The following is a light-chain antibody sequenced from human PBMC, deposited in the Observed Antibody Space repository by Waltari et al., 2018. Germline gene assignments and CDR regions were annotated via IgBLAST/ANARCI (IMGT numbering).Light chain of an antibody. CDR1: QSVTNN. Sequence: EIVMTQSPATLSLSPGERATLPCRASQSVTNNLAWYQQKPGQAPRLLIYRASTRATSIPASISGSGSGTEFTLTISSLQSEDFAFYCCQQYNNWPLTFGGGTKVEIK. J-gene: IGKJ4*01. V-gene: IGKV3-15*01. CDR2: RAS. CDR3: QQYNNWPLT.